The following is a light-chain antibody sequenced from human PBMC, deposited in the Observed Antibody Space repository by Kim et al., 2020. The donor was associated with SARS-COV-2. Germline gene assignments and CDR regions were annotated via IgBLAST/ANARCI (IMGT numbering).Light chain of an antibody. V-gene: IGLV2-8*01. CDR1: SSEVGGYNY. CDR2: EVI. Sequence: QSALTQPPSASGSPGQSVTISCTGTSSEVGGYNYVSWFQQHPGKAPKLMIYEVIKRPAGVPDRFSGSKSGNTASLTICGLQAEDEADYYCGAYDGIKSVLFGGGTQVTVL. J-gene: IGLJ2*01. CDR3: GAYDGIKSVL.